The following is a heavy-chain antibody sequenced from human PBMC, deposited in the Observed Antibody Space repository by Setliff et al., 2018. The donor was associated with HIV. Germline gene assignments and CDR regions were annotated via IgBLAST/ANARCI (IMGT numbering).Heavy chain of an antibody. Sequence: SETLSLTCAVSGGSIRSSGYSWSWIRQPPGKGLEWIGYISQSGSTYYNPSLKSRVTISVDRSKNQFSLKLSSVTAADTAVYYCARGPYYYNSNGQISAEYFQHWGQGTLVTVSS. J-gene: IGHJ1*01. V-gene: IGHV4-30-2*01. CDR1: GGSIRSSGYS. CDR2: ISQSGST. D-gene: IGHD3-22*01. CDR3: ARGPYYYNSNGQISAEYFQH.